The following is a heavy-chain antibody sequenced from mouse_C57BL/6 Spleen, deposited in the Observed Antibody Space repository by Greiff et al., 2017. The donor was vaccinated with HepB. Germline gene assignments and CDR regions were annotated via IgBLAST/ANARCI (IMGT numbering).Heavy chain of an antibody. J-gene: IGHJ2*01. V-gene: IGHV1-52*01. D-gene: IGHD1-1*01. Sequence: QVQLQQPGAELVRPGSSVKLSCKASGYTFTSYWMHWVKQRPIQGLEWIGNIDPSDSETHYNQKFKDKATLTVDKSSSTAYMQLSSLTSEESAVYYCARRTTVLDYWGQGTTLTVSS. CDR1: GYTFTSYW. CDR3: ARRTTVLDY. CDR2: IDPSDSET.